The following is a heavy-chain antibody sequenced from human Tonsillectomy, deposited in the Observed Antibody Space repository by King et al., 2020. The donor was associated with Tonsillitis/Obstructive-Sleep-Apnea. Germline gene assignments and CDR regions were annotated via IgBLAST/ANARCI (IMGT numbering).Heavy chain of an antibody. CDR3: ARSSELGYCSSTSCYGMDV. V-gene: IGHV3-48*03. D-gene: IGHD2-2*01. CDR2: ISSSGSTI. CDR1: GFPFSSYE. Sequence: LVESGGGLVQPGGSLRLSCAASGFPFSSYEMNWVRQAPGKGLEWVSYISSSGSTIYYADSVKGQFTISRDNAKNSLYLQMNSLRAEDTAVYYCARSSELGYCSSTSCYGMDVWGQGTTVTVSS. J-gene: IGHJ6*02.